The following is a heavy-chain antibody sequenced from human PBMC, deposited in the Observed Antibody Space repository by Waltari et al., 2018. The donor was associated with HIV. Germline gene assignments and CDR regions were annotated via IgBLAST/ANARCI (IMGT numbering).Heavy chain of an antibody. CDR2: IYYSGSA. J-gene: IGHJ6*02. CDR1: GGSISSSNYY. CDR3: ARHSLVHSYGMDV. D-gene: IGHD3-10*01. Sequence: QLQLQESGPGLVKPSETLSLTCTVSGGSISSSNYYWGWIRQPPGKGLEWIGIIYYSGSAYYNPARKIRVTIAVDTSKNQFSRKLSVVTAADTAVYYCARHSLVHSYGMDVWGQGTTVTVSS. V-gene: IGHV4-39*01.